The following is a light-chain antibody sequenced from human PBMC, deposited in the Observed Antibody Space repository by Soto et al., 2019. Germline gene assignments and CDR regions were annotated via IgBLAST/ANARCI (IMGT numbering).Light chain of an antibody. CDR2: EVS. CDR3: SSYTSSSTYV. Sequence: ALTQPPSVSGSPGQSVTISCTETSSDVGSYNRVSWYQQPPGTAPKLMIYEVSNRPSGVPDRFSGSKSGNTASLTISGLQAEDEADYYCSSYTSSSTYVFGTGTKVTVL. J-gene: IGLJ1*01. CDR1: SSDVGSYNR. V-gene: IGLV2-18*02.